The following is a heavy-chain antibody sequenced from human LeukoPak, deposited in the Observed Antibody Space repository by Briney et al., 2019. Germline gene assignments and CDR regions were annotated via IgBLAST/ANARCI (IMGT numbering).Heavy chain of an antibody. V-gene: IGHV3-21*01. Sequence: KPGGSLRLSCAASGFTFSSYSMNWVRQAPGKGLEWVSSISSSSSYIYYADSVKGRFTISRDNAKNSLYLQMNSLRAEDTAVYYCARDNDKSGSLEIDYWGQGTLVTVSS. CDR3: ARDNDKSGSLEIDY. D-gene: IGHD3-22*01. CDR2: ISSSSSYI. CDR1: GFTFSSYS. J-gene: IGHJ4*02.